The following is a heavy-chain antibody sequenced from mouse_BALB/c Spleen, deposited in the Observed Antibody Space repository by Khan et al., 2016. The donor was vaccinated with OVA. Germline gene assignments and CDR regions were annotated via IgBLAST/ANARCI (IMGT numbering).Heavy chain of an antibody. CDR1: GFTFSYYR. CDR2: ITVTSDNSGA. D-gene: IGHD1-1*01. CDR3: SRGGYYCCTPFGY. J-gene: IGHJ2*03. V-gene: IGHV13-2*02. Sequence: VQLLETGGGLVRPGNSLKLPCVTSGFTFSYYRMHWPRQFPGKRLEWTAVITVTSDNSGANYAETVKGRFTSASEDSKSSVYLQLNRLREKVPATYYGSRGGYYCCTPFGYWGQDTSLTVTS.